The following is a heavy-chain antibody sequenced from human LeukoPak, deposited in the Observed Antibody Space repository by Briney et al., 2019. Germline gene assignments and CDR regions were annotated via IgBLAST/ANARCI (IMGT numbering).Heavy chain of an antibody. J-gene: IGHJ4*02. CDR2: INTNTGNP. CDR1: GYTFTSYA. CDR3: ARGGTKVLHPYYYDSSGHNFDY. D-gene: IGHD3-22*01. Sequence: ASVKVSCKASGYTFTSYAMNWVRQAPGQGLEWMGWINTNTGNPTYAQGFAGRFVFSLDTSVSTAYLQISSLKAEDTAVYYCARGGTKVLHPYYYDSSGHNFDYWGQGTLVTVSS. V-gene: IGHV7-4-1*02.